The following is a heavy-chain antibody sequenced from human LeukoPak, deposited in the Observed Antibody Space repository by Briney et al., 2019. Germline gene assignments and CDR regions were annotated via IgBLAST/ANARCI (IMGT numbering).Heavy chain of an antibody. CDR3: ARVQNGGYASWAFDV. V-gene: IGHV3-48*03. Sequence: SGGSLRLSCATSGFIFTNEELNWVRQAPGKGLEWVAYVSSSSGRTTYYADSVTGRFTVSRDNGKNSLYLQMNSLRAEDTAIYYCARVQNGGYASWAFDVWGQGTMFTVSS. D-gene: IGHD5-12*01. J-gene: IGHJ3*01. CDR2: SSSSGRTT. CDR1: GFIFTNEE.